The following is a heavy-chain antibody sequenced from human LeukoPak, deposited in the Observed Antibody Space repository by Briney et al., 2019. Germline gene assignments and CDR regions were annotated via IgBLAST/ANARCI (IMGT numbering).Heavy chain of an antibody. J-gene: IGHJ2*01. Sequence: SETLSLTCTVSGGSISSYYWSWIRQPPGKGLEWIGYIYYSGSTNYNPSLKSRVTISVDTSKNQFSLKLSSVTAADTAVYYCARVRNYYDSSGYYSRYFDLWGRGTLVTVSS. V-gene: IGHV4-59*01. CDR3: ARVRNYYDSSGYYSRYFDL. D-gene: IGHD3-22*01. CDR2: IYYSGST. CDR1: GGSISSYY.